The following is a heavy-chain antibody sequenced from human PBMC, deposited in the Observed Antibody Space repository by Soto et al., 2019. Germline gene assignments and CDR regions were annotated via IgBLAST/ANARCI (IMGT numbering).Heavy chain of an antibody. D-gene: IGHD6-19*01. CDR3: ARSRVPIAVAGAVDY. CDR1: GWTFSSYG. J-gene: IGHJ4*02. V-gene: IGHV3-33*01. Sequence: PGGSLRLSGAGSGWTFSSYGMHWVRQAPGKGLEWVAVIWYDGSNKYYADSVKGRFTISRDNSKNTLYLQMNSLRAEDTAVYYCARSRVPIAVAGAVDYWGQGTLVTVSS. CDR2: IWYDGSNK.